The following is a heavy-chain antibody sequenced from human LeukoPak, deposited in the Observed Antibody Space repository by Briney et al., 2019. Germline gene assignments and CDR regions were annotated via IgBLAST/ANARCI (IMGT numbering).Heavy chain of an antibody. D-gene: IGHD3-10*01. Sequence: PSETLSLTCTVSGYSISSGYYWGWIRQPPGKGLEWIGSIYHSGSTYYNPSLKSRVTISVDTSKNQFSLKLSSVTAADMAVYYCARGRGGVIKDDWYYFDYWGQGTLVTVSS. J-gene: IGHJ4*02. CDR1: GYSISSGYY. V-gene: IGHV4-38-2*02. CDR2: IYHSGST. CDR3: ARGRGGVIKDDWYYFDY.